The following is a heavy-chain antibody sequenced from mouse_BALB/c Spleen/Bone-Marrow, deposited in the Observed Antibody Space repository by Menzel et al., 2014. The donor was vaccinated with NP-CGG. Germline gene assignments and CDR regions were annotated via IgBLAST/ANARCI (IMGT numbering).Heavy chain of an antibody. CDR1: GFTLSSFG. Sequence: EVHLEESGGGLVQPGGSLKLSCSASGFTLSSFGMSWVRQTPDKRLELVANINSNGGFTYYADSVKGRFTISRDSAMNXLXLXXRSLKSEDTAIHYCSRGXXXXSWFAYWGQGTLVTVSA. J-gene: IGHJ3*01. CDR2: INSNGGFT. V-gene: IGHV5-6-3*01. CDR3: SRGXXXXSWFAY.